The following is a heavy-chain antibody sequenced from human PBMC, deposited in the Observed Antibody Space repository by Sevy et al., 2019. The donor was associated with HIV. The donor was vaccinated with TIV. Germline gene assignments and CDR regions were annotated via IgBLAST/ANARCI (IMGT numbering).Heavy chain of an antibody. CDR1: GRTFRNYA. V-gene: IGHV1-69*13. CDR2: IIPMFGTA. J-gene: IGHJ4*02. D-gene: IGHD6-13*01. Sequence: ASVKVSCKASGRTFRNYALSWVRQAPGQGLEWMGGIIPMFGTANYVQKFQGRVTITADESMNTAYMELSSLRSEDTAVYYCARSISWYASFDYWGQGTLVTVSS. CDR3: ARSISWYASFDY.